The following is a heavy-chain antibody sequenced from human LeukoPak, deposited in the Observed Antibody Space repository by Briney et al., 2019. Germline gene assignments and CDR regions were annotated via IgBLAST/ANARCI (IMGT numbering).Heavy chain of an antibody. Sequence: GGSLRLSCAASGFTFSSYWMSWVRQAPGKGMEWVANIKQDGSEKYYVESVKGRFTISRDNAKNSLYLQMNSLRAEDTAVYYCARGTEGYDYVWGSYRYLDYWGQGTLVTVSS. CDR2: IKQDGSEK. D-gene: IGHD3-16*02. V-gene: IGHV3-7*03. CDR1: GFTFSSYW. J-gene: IGHJ4*02. CDR3: ARGTEGYDYVWGSYRYLDY.